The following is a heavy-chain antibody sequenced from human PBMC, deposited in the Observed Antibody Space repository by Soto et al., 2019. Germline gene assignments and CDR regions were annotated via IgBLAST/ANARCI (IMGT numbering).Heavy chain of an antibody. Sequence: ASVKVSCKASGYTFTGYYMHWVRQAPGQGLEWMGWINPNSGGTNYAQKFQGWVTMTRDTSISTAYMELSRLRSDDTAVYYCARDRGYSGYDSYLTIYYYYYAMDFWGPGTMVTVSS. CDR1: GYTFTGYY. J-gene: IGHJ6*02. D-gene: IGHD5-12*01. CDR3: ARDRGYSGYDSYLTIYYYYYAMDF. CDR2: INPNSGGT. V-gene: IGHV1-2*04.